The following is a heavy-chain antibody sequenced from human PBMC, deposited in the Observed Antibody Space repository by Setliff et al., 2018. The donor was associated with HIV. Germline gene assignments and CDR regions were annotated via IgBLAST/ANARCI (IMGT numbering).Heavy chain of an antibody. Sequence: ASVKVSCKASGYSFTSHGLHWVRQAPGQGLEWVGWISPYNGITNYAQNLQGRVTIITDTSTSTAYMELRSLTSDDTAVYFSARGMGYVGYDWGLPWAPFDSWGQGTLVTVSS. V-gene: IGHV1-18*01. J-gene: IGHJ4*02. CDR1: GYSFTSHG. D-gene: IGHD5-12*01. CDR3: ARGMGYVGYDWGLPWAPFDS. CDR2: ISPYNGIT.